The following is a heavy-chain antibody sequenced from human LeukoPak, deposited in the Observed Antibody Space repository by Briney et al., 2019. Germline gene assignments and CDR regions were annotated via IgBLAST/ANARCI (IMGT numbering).Heavy chain of an antibody. CDR1: GYTFTGYY. CDR2: INPNSGGP. CDR3: ARDVSAGGTNWFDP. Sequence: ASVKVSCKASGYTFTGYYIHWVRPPPGQGLEWMGCINPNSGGPNYAQKFQGRVTMTRDTSISTAYMEMSRLRSDDTAVYYCARDVSAGGTNWFDPWGQGTLVTVSS. J-gene: IGHJ5*02. D-gene: IGHD3-16*01. V-gene: IGHV1-2*02.